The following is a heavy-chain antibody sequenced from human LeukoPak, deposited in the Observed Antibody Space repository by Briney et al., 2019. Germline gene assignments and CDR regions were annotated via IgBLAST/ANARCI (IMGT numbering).Heavy chain of an antibody. CDR1: GFTFDDYA. V-gene: IGHV3-9*01. CDR2: ISWNSGSI. J-gene: IGHJ4*02. D-gene: IGHD4-17*01. CDR3: ARGSTTRPGLLSY. Sequence: GGSLRLSCAASGFTFDDYAMHWVRQAPGKGLEWVSGISWNSGSIGYADSVKGRFTISRDNAKNSLYLQMHSLRAEDTAVYYCARGSTTRPGLLSYCGQGTQVTVSS.